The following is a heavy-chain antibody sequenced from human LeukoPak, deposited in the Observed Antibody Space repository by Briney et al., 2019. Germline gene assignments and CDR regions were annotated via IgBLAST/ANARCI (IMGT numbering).Heavy chain of an antibody. J-gene: IGHJ5*02. CDR2: INPNSGDT. D-gene: IGHD2-2*01. V-gene: IGHV1-2*02. Sequence: ASVKVSCKASGYTFTGYYIHWVRQAPGQGLEWMGWINPNSGDTHYAQKFQGRVTMTRDTSISTAHMDLNSLISDDTAVYYCARVQYQLLFEGNWFDPRGQGTLVTVSS. CDR1: GYTFTGYY. CDR3: ARVQYQLLFEGNWFDP.